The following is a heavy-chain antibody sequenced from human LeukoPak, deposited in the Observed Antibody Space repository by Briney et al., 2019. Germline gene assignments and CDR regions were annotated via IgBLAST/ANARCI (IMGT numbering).Heavy chain of an antibody. D-gene: IGHD4-17*01. CDR3: ASQYGDYKPIDY. CDR1: GYSISSGYY. Sequence: SETLSLTCTVSGYSISSGYYWVWIRQPPEKGLEWIGSIYYSGSTYYNPSLKSRVTISVDTSKNQFSLKLSSVTAADTAVYYCASQYGDYKPIDYWGQGTLVTVSS. CDR2: IYYSGST. J-gene: IGHJ4*02. V-gene: IGHV4-38-2*02.